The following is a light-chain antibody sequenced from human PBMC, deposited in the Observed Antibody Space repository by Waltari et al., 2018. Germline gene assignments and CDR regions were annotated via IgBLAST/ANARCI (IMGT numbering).Light chain of an antibody. V-gene: IGKV1-5*03. CDR3: QQYNRYST. J-gene: IGKJ1*01. CDR1: QSVNSW. Sequence: IRMTLSPSSFSASTGDRVAITCRASQSVNSWLAWYQQKPGKAPKFLIYKASILESGVPSRFSGSGSGTEFTLTISNLQPDDFATYYCQQYNRYSTFGQGTKVELK. CDR2: KAS.